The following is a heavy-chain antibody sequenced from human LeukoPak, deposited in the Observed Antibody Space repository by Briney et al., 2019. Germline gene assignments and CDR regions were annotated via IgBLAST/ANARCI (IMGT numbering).Heavy chain of an antibody. D-gene: IGHD3-3*01. J-gene: IGHJ6*02. Sequence: GGSLRLSCAASGFTFSSYSMNWVRQATGKGLEWVSSISSSSSYIYYADSVKGRFTISRDNAKNSLYLQMNSLRAEDTAVYYCARDAILRFLEWLPDYYYYYGMDVWGQGTTVTVSS. V-gene: IGHV3-21*01. CDR2: ISSSSSYI. CDR1: GFTFSSYS. CDR3: ARDAILRFLEWLPDYYYYYGMDV.